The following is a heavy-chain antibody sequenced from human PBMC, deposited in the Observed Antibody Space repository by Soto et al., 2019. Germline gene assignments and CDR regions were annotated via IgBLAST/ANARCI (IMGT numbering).Heavy chain of an antibody. Sequence: QVQLVESGGGVVQPGKSLRLSCAASGFIFSDYGIHWVRQAPGKGLEWVALICYDGSKKYYADSVKGRFTVSRDNINSTLYLEMNSLRVEDSAVYYCAREGAVAGSQDFWGQGTLVTVSS. CDR2: ICYDGSKK. V-gene: IGHV3-33*01. D-gene: IGHD6-19*01. CDR1: GFIFSDYG. J-gene: IGHJ4*02. CDR3: AREGAVAGSQDF.